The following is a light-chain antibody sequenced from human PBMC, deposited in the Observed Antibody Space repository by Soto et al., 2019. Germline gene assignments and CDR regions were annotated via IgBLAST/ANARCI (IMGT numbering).Light chain of an antibody. Sequence: ENVLTQSPGTLSLSPGERATLSFRASQSIIRTYLAWYQQKPVQAPRLLIYATSSRATGIPDRFSGSGSGTDFTLTISRLEPEDFAVYYCQQYGRSGTFGQGTKVDIK. J-gene: IGKJ1*01. V-gene: IGKV3-20*01. CDR2: ATS. CDR1: QSIIRTY. CDR3: QQYGRSGT.